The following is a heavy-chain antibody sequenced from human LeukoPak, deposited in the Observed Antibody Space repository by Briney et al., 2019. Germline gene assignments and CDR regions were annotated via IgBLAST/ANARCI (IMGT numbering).Heavy chain of an antibody. D-gene: IGHD6-13*01. CDR3: ARIPQSDSSSWYDPYYFDY. V-gene: IGHV3-48*03. J-gene: IGHJ4*02. CDR2: ISSSGSTI. CDR1: GFTFSSYE. Sequence: GGSLRLSCAASGFTFSSYEMNWVRQAPGKGLEWVSYISSSGSTIYYADSVKGRFTISRDNAKNSLYLQMNSLRAEDTAVYYCARIPQSDSSSWYDPYYFDYWGQGTLVTVYS.